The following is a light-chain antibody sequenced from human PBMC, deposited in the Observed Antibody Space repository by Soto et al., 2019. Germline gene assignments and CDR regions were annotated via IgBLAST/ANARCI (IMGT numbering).Light chain of an antibody. V-gene: IGKV3-11*01. CDR1: QSVSGY. CDR2: DVS. CDR3: QQRSNWPPG. Sequence: EIVLTQSPATLSLSPGERATLSCRASQSVSGYLAWYQQKPGQGPRLLIYDVSIRATGIPARFTGSGSATDFTLTISSLEPEDFAIYYCQQRSNWPPGFGGGTKVEIK. J-gene: IGKJ4*01.